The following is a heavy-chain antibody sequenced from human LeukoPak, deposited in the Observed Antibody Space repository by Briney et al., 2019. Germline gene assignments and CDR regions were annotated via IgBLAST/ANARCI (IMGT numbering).Heavy chain of an antibody. D-gene: IGHD3-16*01. Sequence: SETLSLTCTVSGGSISSYYWSWIRQPAGKGLEWIGRIYTSGSTNYNPSLKSRVTMSVDTSKNQFSLKLSSVTAADTAVYFCARDKEAGPGIPLDAAFDIWGQGTMVTVSS. V-gene: IGHV4-4*07. CDR1: GGSISSYY. CDR3: ARDKEAGPGIPLDAAFDI. CDR2: IYTSGST. J-gene: IGHJ3*02.